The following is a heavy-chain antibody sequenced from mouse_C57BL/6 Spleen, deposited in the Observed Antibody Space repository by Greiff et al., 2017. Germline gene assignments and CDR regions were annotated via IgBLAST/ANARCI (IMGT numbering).Heavy chain of an antibody. CDR3: ARNGNYPYYYAMDY. V-gene: IGHV1-82*01. D-gene: IGHD2-1*01. CDR2: IYPGDGDT. Sequence: QVHVKQSGPELVKPGASVKISCKASGYAFSSSWMNWVKQRPGKGLEWIGRIYPGDGDTNYSGKFKGKATLTADKSSSTAYMQLSSLTSEDSAVYFCARNGNYPYYYAMDYWGQGTSVTVSS. J-gene: IGHJ4*01. CDR1: GYAFSSSW.